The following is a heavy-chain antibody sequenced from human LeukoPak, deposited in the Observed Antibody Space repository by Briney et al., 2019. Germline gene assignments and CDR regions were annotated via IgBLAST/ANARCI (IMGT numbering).Heavy chain of an antibody. D-gene: IGHD3-22*01. CDR1: GGSISSYY. CDR2: IYYSGST. Sequence: SETLSLTCTVSGGSISSYYWSWIRQPPGKGLECIGYIYYSGSTNYNPSLKSRVTISVDTSKNQFSLKLSSVTAADTAVYYCARLPGYYDSSGYYRESYWYFDLWGRGTLVTVSS. CDR3: ARLPGYYDSSGYYRESYWYFDL. J-gene: IGHJ2*01. V-gene: IGHV4-59*08.